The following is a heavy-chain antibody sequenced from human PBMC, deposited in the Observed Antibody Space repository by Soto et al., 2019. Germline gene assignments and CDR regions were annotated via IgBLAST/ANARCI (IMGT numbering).Heavy chain of an antibody. Sequence: QVQLVESGGGVVQPGRSLRLSCAASGFTFSSYGMHWVRQAPGKGLEWVAVIWYDGSNKYYADSVKGRFTISRDNSKNTLYLPMNSLSAEDTAVYSCAGGKKWELPFVYWGQGTLVTVSS. V-gene: IGHV3-33*01. CDR3: AGGKKWELPFVY. CDR2: IWYDGSNK. CDR1: GFTFSSYG. D-gene: IGHD1-26*01. J-gene: IGHJ4*02.